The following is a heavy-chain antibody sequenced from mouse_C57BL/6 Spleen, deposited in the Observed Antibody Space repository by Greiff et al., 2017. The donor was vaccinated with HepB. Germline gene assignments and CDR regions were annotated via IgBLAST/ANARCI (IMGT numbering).Heavy chain of an antibody. CDR3: ATAITTVVATDY. CDR1: GYAFSSSW. CDR2: IYPGDGDT. J-gene: IGHJ2*01. Sequence: VKLMESGPELVKPGASVKISCKASGYAFSSSWMNWVKQRPGKGLEWIGRIYPGDGDTNYNGKFKGKATLTADKSSSTAYMQLSSLTSEDSAVYFCATAITTVVATDYWGQGTTLTVSS. D-gene: IGHD1-1*01. V-gene: IGHV1-82*01.